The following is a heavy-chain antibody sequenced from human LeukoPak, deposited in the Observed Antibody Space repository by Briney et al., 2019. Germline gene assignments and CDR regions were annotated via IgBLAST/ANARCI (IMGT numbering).Heavy chain of an antibody. CDR1: GDSISRGGYS. CDR2: ICHSGSA. CDR3: ARVPTEYSSSSRSYYYYGMDV. V-gene: IGHV4-30-2*01. Sequence: SETLSLTCAVSGDSISRGGYSWSWIRQPPGKGLEWIGYICHSGSAYYNPSLKSRVTISVDRSKNQFSLRLSSVTAADTAVYYCARVPTEYSSSSRSYYYYGMDVWGQGSTVTVSS. D-gene: IGHD6-6*01. J-gene: IGHJ6*02.